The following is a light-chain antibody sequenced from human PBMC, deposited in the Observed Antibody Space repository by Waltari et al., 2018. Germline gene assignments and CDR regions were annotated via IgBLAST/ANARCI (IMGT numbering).Light chain of an antibody. CDR1: RSNIGNNA. CDR3: ATWDDILNAYF. V-gene: IGLV1-36*01. CDR2: YDD. Sequence: QSVLTQPPSVSEAPRQRVTISCSGSRSNIGNNAVNWYQQVPGKAPKLLIFYDDLLPSGVSARFSDSKSGTSASLAISGLQSEDEADYYCATWDDILNAYFFGPGTKVTVL. J-gene: IGLJ1*01.